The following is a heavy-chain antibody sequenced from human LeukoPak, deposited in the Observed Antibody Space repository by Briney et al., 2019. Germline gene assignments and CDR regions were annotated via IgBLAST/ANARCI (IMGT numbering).Heavy chain of an antibody. CDR3: ASHSYGYTWFDP. V-gene: IGHV4-4*09. D-gene: IGHD5-18*01. CDR1: GGSISSYY. CDR2: IYTSGST. J-gene: IGHJ5*02. Sequence: SETLSLTCTVSGGSISSYYWSWIRQPPGKGLEWIGYIYTSGSTNYNPSLKNQFSLKLSSVTAADTAVYYCASHSYGYTWFDPWGQGTLVTVSS.